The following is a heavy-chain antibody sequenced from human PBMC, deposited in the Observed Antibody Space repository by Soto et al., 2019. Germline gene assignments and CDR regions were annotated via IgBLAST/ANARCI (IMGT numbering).Heavy chain of an antibody. V-gene: IGHV4-59*01. CDR3: ARDRGYLMDY. CDR1: GGSISSYY. Sequence: QVQLQESGPGPVKPSETLSLTCTVSGGSISSYYWSWIRQPPGKGLEWIGYIYYSGSTNYNPSLKSRVTISVDTSKNQFSLKLSSVSAADTAVYYCARDRGYLMDYWGQGTLVTVSS. CDR2: IYYSGST. D-gene: IGHD2-8*01. J-gene: IGHJ4*02.